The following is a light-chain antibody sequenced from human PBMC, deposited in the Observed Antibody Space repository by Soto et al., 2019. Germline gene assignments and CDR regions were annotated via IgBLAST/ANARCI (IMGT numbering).Light chain of an antibody. Sequence: DTQMTQSPSSLSASIGERVTLTCRASEGISNYLAWYQQKPGKVPKLLIFGASTLQSGVSSRFSGSGYGTEFTLTIDSLQPEDVAIYYCQKYNSIPRTFGPGTKVDI. CDR1: EGISNY. J-gene: IGKJ3*01. CDR2: GAS. CDR3: QKYNSIPRT. V-gene: IGKV1-27*01.